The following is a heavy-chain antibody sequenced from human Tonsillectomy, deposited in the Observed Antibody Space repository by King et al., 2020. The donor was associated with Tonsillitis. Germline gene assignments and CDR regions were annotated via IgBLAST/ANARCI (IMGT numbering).Heavy chain of an antibody. J-gene: IGHJ5*01. Sequence: VQLVESGGGLVQPGGSLRLSCVASGFTFSSYWMSWVRQAPGKGLEWVAYIKEDGSAKHYVDSVKGRLTISRDNAKNSLYLQMDSLRAEDTAVYYCARSAKAASFDSWGQGALVTVSS. CDR2: IKEDGSAK. D-gene: IGHD6-13*01. V-gene: IGHV3-7*03. CDR3: ARSAKAASFDS. CDR1: GFTFSSYW.